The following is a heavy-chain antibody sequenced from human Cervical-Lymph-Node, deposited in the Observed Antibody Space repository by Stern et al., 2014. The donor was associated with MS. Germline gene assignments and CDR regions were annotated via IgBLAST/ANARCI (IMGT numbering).Heavy chain of an antibody. V-gene: IGHV2-5*02. CDR3: AHKRVWVDP. J-gene: IGHJ5*02. CDR2: ISWDADK. Sequence: QVPLMESGPTLVKPTQTLTLTCTSSAIPLTTNGVSVAWSRPPPGQALAWLPLISWDADKLNSPSLENRHTLTTDTSKNQVVLTMTNMDPVDTATYYCAHKRVWVDPWGQGTLVTVSS. CDR1: AIPLTTNGVS.